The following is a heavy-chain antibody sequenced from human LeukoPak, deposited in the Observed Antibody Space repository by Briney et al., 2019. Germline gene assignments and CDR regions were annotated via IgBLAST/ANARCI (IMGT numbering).Heavy chain of an antibody. J-gene: IGHJ5*02. V-gene: IGHV3-30-3*01. Sequence: GGSLRLSCAASGFTFSSYAMHWVRQAPGKGLEWVAVISYDGSNKYYADSVKGRFTISRDNAKKSLYLQMNNLRAEDTAVYYCARRDCDSIKCRGSNWFDPWGQGTLVSVSS. CDR1: GFTFSSYA. CDR2: ISYDGSNK. CDR3: ARRDCDSIKCRGSNWFDP. D-gene: IGHD3-22*01.